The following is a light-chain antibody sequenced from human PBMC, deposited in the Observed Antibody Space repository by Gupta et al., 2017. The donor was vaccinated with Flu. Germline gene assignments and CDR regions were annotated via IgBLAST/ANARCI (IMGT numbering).Light chain of an antibody. V-gene: IGLV10-54*04. CDR1: SNNVGNEG. CDR2: RNN. Sequence: NSNNVGNEGAAWLQEHQGHTTRLLSYRNNNRPSGISERFSASRSGNRASLTITGIQPEDEADYYCSAWDSSFSAPVFGGGTKLTVL. J-gene: IGLJ2*01. CDR3: SAWDSSFSAPV.